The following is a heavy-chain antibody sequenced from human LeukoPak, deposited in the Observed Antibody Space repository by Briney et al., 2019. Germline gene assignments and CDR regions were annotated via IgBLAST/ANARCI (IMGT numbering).Heavy chain of an antibody. CDR3: ARVLHSGWPSPYYYYYGMDV. V-gene: IGHV4-59*01. Sequence: SETLSLTCTVSGGSISSYYWSWIRQPPGKGLEWIGYIYYSGSTNYNPSLKSRVTISVDTSKNQFSLKLSSVTAADTAMYYCARVLHSGWPSPYYYYYGMDVWGKGTTVTVSS. CDR2: IYYSGST. J-gene: IGHJ6*04. CDR1: GGSISSYY. D-gene: IGHD6-19*01.